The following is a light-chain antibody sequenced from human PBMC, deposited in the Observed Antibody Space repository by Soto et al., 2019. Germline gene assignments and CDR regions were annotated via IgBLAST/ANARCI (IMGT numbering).Light chain of an antibody. J-gene: IGLJ1*01. CDR2: EVS. Sequence: QSVLTQPASVSGSPGQSIAISCTGSSSDVGIYNYVSWYQQHPGKVPKLIIYEVSNRPSGVSNRFSGSKPGNTASLTISGLQAEDEADYYCSSYTTSSTRVFGTGTRSPS. CDR1: SSDVGIYNY. CDR3: SSYTTSSTRV. V-gene: IGLV2-14*01.